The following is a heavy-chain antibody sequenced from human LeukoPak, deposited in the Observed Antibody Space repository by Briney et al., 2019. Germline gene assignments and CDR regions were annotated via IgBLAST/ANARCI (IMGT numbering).Heavy chain of an antibody. CDR2: VDPEDGET. Sequence: ASVKISCKVSGYTFTDYYMHWVQQAPGKGLEWMGLVDPEDGETIYAEKFQGRVTITADTSTDTAYMELSRLRSEDTAVYYCATGLGSGYPEYYFDYWGQGTLVTVSS. V-gene: IGHV1-69-2*01. J-gene: IGHJ4*02. CDR3: ATGLGSGYPEYYFDY. CDR1: GYTFTDYY. D-gene: IGHD3-22*01.